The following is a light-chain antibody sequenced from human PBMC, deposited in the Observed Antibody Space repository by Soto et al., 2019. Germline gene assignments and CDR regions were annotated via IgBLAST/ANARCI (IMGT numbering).Light chain of an antibody. Sequence: EIVLTQSPDTLSLSPGESATLSCRASQSVSSNYLAWYQQKPGRAPRLLIYGASSRATDIPDRFSGSGSGTDFTLTISRLEPEDCAVFYCQQYDNSITFGQGTRLEIE. CDR3: QQYDNSIT. CDR2: GAS. CDR1: QSVSSNY. J-gene: IGKJ5*01. V-gene: IGKV3-20*01.